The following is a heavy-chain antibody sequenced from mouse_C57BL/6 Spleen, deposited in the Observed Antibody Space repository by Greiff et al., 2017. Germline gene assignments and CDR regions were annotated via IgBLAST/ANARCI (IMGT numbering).Heavy chain of an antibody. Sequence: EVKLMESGPVLVKPGASVKMSCKASGYTFTDYYMNWVKQSHGKSLEWIGVINPYNGGTSYNQKFKGKATLTVDKSSSTAYMELNSRTTEDSAVYYCARNWEGRYYFDYWGQGTTLTVSS. CDR1: GYTFTDYY. J-gene: IGHJ2*01. D-gene: IGHD4-1*01. CDR3: ARNWEGRYYFDY. V-gene: IGHV1-19*01. CDR2: INPYNGGT.